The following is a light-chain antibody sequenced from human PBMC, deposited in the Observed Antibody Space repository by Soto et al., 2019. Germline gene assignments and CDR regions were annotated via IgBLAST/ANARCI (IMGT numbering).Light chain of an antibody. CDR1: NIGSKA. Sequence: SYELTQPHSVSVATAQMARITCGGNNIGSKAVHGYQQKAGQDPVVVIYRESNRPTGIPERFSGSNPGNTATLTSSRIEAGDEGDHYCQVRDSRSDHRVFGGGTKLTVL. V-gene: IGLV3-12*02. CDR3: QVRDSRSDHRV. J-gene: IGLJ2*01. CDR2: RES.